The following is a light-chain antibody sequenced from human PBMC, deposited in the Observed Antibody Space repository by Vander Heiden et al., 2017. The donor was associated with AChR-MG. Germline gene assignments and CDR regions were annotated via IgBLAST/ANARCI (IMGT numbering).Light chain of an antibody. CDR3: QQYVSAPSIT. CDR1: QSVSTS. Sequence: ELVLTQSPGTLSLSPGERATLSCRASQSVSTSLAWFQQKPGQAPRLIIYGASSRTAGFPDRFSGSGSGTDFTLTISRLEPEDFAVYFCQQYVSAPSITFGQGTRLEIK. J-gene: IGKJ5*01. V-gene: IGKV3-20*01. CDR2: GAS.